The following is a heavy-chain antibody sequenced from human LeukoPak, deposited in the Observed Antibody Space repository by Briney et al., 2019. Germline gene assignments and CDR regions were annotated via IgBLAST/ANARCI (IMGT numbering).Heavy chain of an antibody. D-gene: IGHD3-3*01. Sequence: GGSLRLSCEASRFTFSSYAMSWVRQAPGKGVEWVSGLSDSGGATYYTDSVKGRFTISRDNSDNTLYLQMNSLRAEDTALYYCAKGVMSDFWSGFYQNYMDVWGKGTTVTVSS. CDR3: AKGVMSDFWSGFYQNYMDV. V-gene: IGHV3-23*01. CDR1: RFTFSSYA. CDR2: LSDSGGAT. J-gene: IGHJ6*03.